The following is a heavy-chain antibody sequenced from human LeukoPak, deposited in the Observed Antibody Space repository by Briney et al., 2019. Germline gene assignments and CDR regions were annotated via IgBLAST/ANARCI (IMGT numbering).Heavy chain of an antibody. CDR3: ARDLGELENYYYGMDV. CDR2: VSYDGSDK. Sequence: GGSLRLSCAASGFTFSSYAMHWVRQAPGKGLEWVAVVSYDGSDKYYADSVKGRFTISRDNSKNTLYLQMNSLRAEDTAVYYCARDLGELENYYYGMDVWGQGTTVTVSS. D-gene: IGHD3-16*01. CDR1: GFTFSSYA. J-gene: IGHJ6*02. V-gene: IGHV3-30-3*01.